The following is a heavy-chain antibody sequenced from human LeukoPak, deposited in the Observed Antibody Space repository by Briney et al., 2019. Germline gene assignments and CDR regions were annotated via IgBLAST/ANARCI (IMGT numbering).Heavy chain of an antibody. CDR3: AKVVSYSSGWYNY. Sequence: GGSLRLSCAASGFTFSSYAMSWVRQAPGKGLEWVSAISGSGGSTYYADSVKGRFTISRDDSKNTLYLQMNSLRAEDTAVYYCAKVVSYSSGWYNYWGQGTLVTVSS. CDR1: GFTFSSYA. CDR2: ISGSGGST. D-gene: IGHD6-19*01. V-gene: IGHV3-23*01. J-gene: IGHJ4*02.